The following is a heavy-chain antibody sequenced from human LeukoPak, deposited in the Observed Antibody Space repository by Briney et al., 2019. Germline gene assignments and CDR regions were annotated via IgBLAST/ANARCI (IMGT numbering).Heavy chain of an antibody. CDR1: GFTFNNYA. Sequence: PGGSLRLSCAASGFTFNNYAMSWVRQAPGKGLEWVSSITSSSSYIYYADSVKGRFTISRDNAKNSLYLQMNSLRAEDTAVYYCARDLRYFDSTGYYYFDYWGQGTLVTVSS. J-gene: IGHJ4*02. D-gene: IGHD3-22*01. V-gene: IGHV3-21*01. CDR2: ITSSSSYI. CDR3: ARDLRYFDSTGYYYFDY.